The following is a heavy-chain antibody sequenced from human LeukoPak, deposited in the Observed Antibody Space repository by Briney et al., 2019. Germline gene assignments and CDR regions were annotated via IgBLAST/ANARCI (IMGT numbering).Heavy chain of an antibody. D-gene: IGHD6-19*01. J-gene: IGHJ4*02. CDR3: ARGRYSSGWFGY. Sequence: GPVKVSCKASGYTFTGYYMHWVRQAPGQGLEWMGWINPNSGGTNYAQKFQGRVTMTRDTSISTAYMELSRLRSDDTAVYYCARGRYSSGWFGYWGQGTLVTVSS. CDR1: GYTFTGYY. CDR2: INPNSGGT. V-gene: IGHV1-2*02.